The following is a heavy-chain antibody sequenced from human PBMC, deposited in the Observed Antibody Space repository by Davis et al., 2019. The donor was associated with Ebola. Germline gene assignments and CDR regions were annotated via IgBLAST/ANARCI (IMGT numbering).Heavy chain of an antibody. V-gene: IGHV3-21*04. CDR2: ISSSSSYI. D-gene: IGHD6-13*01. J-gene: IGHJ4*02. CDR3: ARVNVVAAGSFDF. CDR1: GFTFSSYS. Sequence: GGSLRLSCAASGFTFSSYSMNWVRQAPGKGLEWVSSISSSSSYIYYADSVKGRFTISRDNAKNSLYLQMNSLTSEDTALYYCARVNVVAAGSFDFWGQGTRVTVSA.